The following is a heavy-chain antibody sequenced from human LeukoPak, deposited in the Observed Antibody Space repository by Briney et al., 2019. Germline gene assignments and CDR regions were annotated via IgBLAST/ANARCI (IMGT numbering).Heavy chain of an antibody. CDR2: IIPNNGGT. CDR3: ARGLSIEGYNFNY. J-gene: IGHJ4*02. V-gene: IGHV1-2*02. D-gene: IGHD5-24*01. Sequence: ASVEVSCKASGYTFTDYYIHWLRQARGQGLEWMGWIIPNNGGTNYAPKFQGRVTMTRDTSISTAHMELSRLRSDDTAVYYCARGLSIEGYNFNYWGQGTLVTVSS. CDR1: GYTFTDYY.